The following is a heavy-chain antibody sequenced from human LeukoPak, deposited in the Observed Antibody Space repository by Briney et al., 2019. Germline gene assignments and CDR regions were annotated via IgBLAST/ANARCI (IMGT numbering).Heavy chain of an antibody. Sequence: PGGPLRLSCAASGFTFSSYWMHWVRQAPGKGLVWVSRINTDGSSTSYADSVKGRFTISRDNSKNTLYLQMNSLRAEDTAVYYCAGGVSSSSFYFDYWGQRTLVTVSS. D-gene: IGHD6-6*01. J-gene: IGHJ4*02. V-gene: IGHV3-74*01. CDR2: INTDGSST. CDR1: GFTFSSYW. CDR3: AGGVSSSSFYFDY.